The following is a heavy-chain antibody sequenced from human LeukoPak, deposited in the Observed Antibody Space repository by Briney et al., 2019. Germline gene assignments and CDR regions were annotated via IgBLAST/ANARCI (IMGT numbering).Heavy chain of an antibody. J-gene: IGHJ4*02. Sequence: GGSLRLSCAASGFTFSSYSMNWVRQPPGKGLEWLSYISSTSSAIYYADSLKGRFTISRDNAKNSLYLQMNSLRAEDTAVYYCARDLRPQGFGELRTPYFDYWGQGTLVTVSS. CDR1: GFTFSSYS. CDR3: ARDLRPQGFGELRTPYFDY. D-gene: IGHD3-10*01. CDR2: ISSTSSAI. V-gene: IGHV3-48*04.